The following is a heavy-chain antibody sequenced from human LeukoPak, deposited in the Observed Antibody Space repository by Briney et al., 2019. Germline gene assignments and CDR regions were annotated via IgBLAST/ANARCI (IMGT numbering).Heavy chain of an antibody. J-gene: IGHJ5*02. V-gene: IGHV4-34*01. CDR2: INHSGST. Sequence: SETLSLTCAVYGGSFSGYYWSWIRQPPGKGLEWIGEINHSGSTNYNPSLKSRATISVDTSKNQFSLKLSSVTAADTAVYYCARGPQIQLWLKTYNWFDPWGQGTLVTVSS. CDR3: ARGPQIQLWLKTYNWFDP. CDR1: GGSFSGYY. D-gene: IGHD5-18*01.